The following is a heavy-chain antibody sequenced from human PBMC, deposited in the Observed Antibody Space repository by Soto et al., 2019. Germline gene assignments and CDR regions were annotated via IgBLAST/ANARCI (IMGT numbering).Heavy chain of an antibody. CDR2: ISAST. Sequence: EMQLLESGGGFLQAGGSLRLSCAASGFTVSSYALNWFRQAPGKGLEWVSGISASTYYADSVKGRFTISRDTSKNTLYLQMNSLRAEDTAIYFCAIRMYSTRWYYLDYWGQGTLVTVSS. CDR1: GFTVSSYA. V-gene: IGHV3-23*01. D-gene: IGHD6-13*01. J-gene: IGHJ4*02. CDR3: AIRMYSTRWYYLDY.